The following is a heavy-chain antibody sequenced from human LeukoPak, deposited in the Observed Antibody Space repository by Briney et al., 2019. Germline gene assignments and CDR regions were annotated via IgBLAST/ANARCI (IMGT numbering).Heavy chain of an antibody. V-gene: IGHV3-74*01. CDR2: INPGGSSI. CDR3: ARSNQADDY. J-gene: IGHJ4*02. CDR1: GFTFSSYW. D-gene: IGHD1-14*01. Sequence: GTFLRLSCAASGFTFSSYWMHWVRQVPRTGLVWVARINPGGSSITYADSVKGRFTISRDNAKNTLYLQMDSLRAEDTGVYYCARSNQADDYWGQGTLVTVSS.